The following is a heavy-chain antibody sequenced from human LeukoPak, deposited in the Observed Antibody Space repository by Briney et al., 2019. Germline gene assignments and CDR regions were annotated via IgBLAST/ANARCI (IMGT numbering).Heavy chain of an antibody. V-gene: IGHV3-66*01. CDR1: GFTVSSNY. Sequence: GGSLRLSCAASGFTVSSNYMSWVRQAPGKGLEWVSVIYSGGSTYYADSVKGRFTISRDNAKNSLYLQMNSLRAEDTAVYYCARDRSGLGGDYWGQGTLVTVSS. D-gene: IGHD3-16*01. CDR3: ARDRSGLGGDY. CDR2: IYSGGST. J-gene: IGHJ4*02.